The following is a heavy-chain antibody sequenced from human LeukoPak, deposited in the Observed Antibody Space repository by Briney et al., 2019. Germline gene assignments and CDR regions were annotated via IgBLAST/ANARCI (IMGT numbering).Heavy chain of an antibody. V-gene: IGHV4-34*01. J-gene: IGHJ5*02. CDR3: ARHYGP. CDR2: INHSGST. D-gene: IGHD3-16*01. CDR1: GGSFSGYY. Sequence: SETLSLTCAVYGGSFSGYYWSWIRQPPGKGLEWIGEINHSGSTNYNPSLKSRVTISLDRSRNQFSLKLNSVTAADTAVYYCARHYGPWGQGTLVTVSS.